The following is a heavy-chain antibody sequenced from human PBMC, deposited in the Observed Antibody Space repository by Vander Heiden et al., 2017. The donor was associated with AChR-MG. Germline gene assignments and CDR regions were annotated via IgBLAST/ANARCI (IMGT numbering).Heavy chain of an antibody. J-gene: IGHJ4*02. Sequence: QVQLVESGGGVVQPGRSLRLSCAAPGFTFSSYGMHWVRQAPGKGLEWVAVISYDGSNKYYADSVKGRFTISRDNSKNTLYLQMNSLRAEDTAVYYCAKDRWVHCSGGSCYLTDYWGQGTLVTVSS. V-gene: IGHV3-30*18. CDR1: GFTFSSYG. D-gene: IGHD2-15*01. CDR2: ISYDGSNK. CDR3: AKDRWVHCSGGSCYLTDY.